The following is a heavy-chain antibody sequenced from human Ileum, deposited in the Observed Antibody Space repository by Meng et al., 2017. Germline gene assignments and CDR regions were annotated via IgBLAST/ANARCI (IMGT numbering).Heavy chain of an antibody. J-gene: IGHJ5*02. V-gene: IGHV1-18*01. CDR1: SYTFTSYG. CDR2: ISAYNGNT. D-gene: IGHD2-2*02. Sequence: QGQLVQSGAEVKKPGAPVKVSCKASSYTFTSYGISWVRQAPGQGLEWMGWISAYNGNTNYAQKLQGRVTMTTDTSTSTAYMELRSLRSDDTAVYYCARKFCSSTSCYIDWFDPWGQGTLVTVSS. CDR3: ARKFCSSTSCYIDWFDP.